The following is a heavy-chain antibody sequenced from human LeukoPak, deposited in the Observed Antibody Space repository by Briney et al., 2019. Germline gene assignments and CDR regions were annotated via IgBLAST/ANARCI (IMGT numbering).Heavy chain of an antibody. CDR2: IYTSGST. CDR3: ARVLKAGWFAQFDP. Sequence: SETLSLTCTVSGGSICSYYWSWIRQPPGKGLEWIGYIYTSGSTNYNPSLKSRVTISVDTSKNQFSLKLSSVTAADTAVYYCARVLKAGWFAQFDPWGQGTLVTVSS. CDR1: GGSICSYY. V-gene: IGHV4-4*09. D-gene: IGHD3-10*01. J-gene: IGHJ5*02.